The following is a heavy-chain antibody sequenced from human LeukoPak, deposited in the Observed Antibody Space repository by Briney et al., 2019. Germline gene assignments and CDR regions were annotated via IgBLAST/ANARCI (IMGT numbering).Heavy chain of an antibody. D-gene: IGHD6-19*01. Sequence: GGSLRLSCTGSGFTSSDYGTSWVRRAPGKGLEWVGCIRSKASGGTIEYAASVKGRFSIARDDSKNIAYLQMNSLKTEDTAVYYCTRDAYSTGWNSDYWGQGTLVTVSS. CDR2: IRSKASGGTI. J-gene: IGHJ4*02. V-gene: IGHV3-49*04. CDR1: GFTSSDYG. CDR3: TRDAYSTGWNSDY.